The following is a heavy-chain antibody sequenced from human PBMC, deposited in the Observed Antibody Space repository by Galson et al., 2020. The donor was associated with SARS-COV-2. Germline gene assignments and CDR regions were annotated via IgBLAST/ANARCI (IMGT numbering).Heavy chain of an antibody. V-gene: IGHV4-31*03. Sequence: SQTLSLTCTVSGGSISSGGYYWSWIRQHPGKGLEWIGYIYYSGSTYYNPSLKSRVTISVDTSKNQFSLKLSSVTAADTAVYYCARGLATLGAIGGFGYWGQGTLVTVSS. J-gene: IGHJ4*01. CDR1: GGSISSGGYY. CDR3: ARGLATLGAIGGFGY. D-gene: IGHD3-16*01. CDR2: IYYSGST.